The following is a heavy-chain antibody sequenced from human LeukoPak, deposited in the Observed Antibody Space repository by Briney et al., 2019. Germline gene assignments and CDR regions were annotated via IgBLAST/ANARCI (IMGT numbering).Heavy chain of an antibody. CDR1: GGSISSSSYY. CDR2: IYYSGST. D-gene: IGHD2-2*02. CDR3: ARQRRYCSSTSCYNYMDV. Sequence: SETLSLTCTVSGGSISSSSYYWGWIRQPPGKGLEWIGSIYYSGSTYYNPSLKSRVTISVDTSKNQFSLKLSSVTAADTAVYYCARQRRYCSSTSCYNYMDVWGKGTTDTVSS. V-gene: IGHV4-39*01. J-gene: IGHJ6*03.